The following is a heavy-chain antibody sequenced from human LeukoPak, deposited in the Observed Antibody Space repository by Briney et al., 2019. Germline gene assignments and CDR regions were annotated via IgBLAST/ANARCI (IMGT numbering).Heavy chain of an antibody. CDR1: GFTFSSYA. J-gene: IGHJ4*02. CDR3: ARDLPYSSGWALDY. Sequence: PGGSLGLSCAASGFTFSSYAMPWVRQAPGKGLEWVAVISYDGSNKYYADSVKGRFTISRDNSKNTLYLQMNSLRAEDTAVYYCARDLPYSSGWALDYWGQGTLVTVSS. CDR2: ISYDGSNK. D-gene: IGHD6-19*01. V-gene: IGHV3-30-3*01.